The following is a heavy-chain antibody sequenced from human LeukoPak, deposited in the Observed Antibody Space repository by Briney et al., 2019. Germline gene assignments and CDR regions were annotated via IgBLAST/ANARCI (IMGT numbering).Heavy chain of an antibody. V-gene: IGHV3-23*01. CDR2: ISGDGDST. CDR3: AKMRLTETTGADF. Sequence: PGGSLRLSCAASGFTLISYAMTWVRQAPGKGLDWVSTISGDGDSTYYADSVKDRFTISRDNSKNMVYLQMNSLRAADAALYYCAKMRLTETTGADFWGQGTLVTVSS. J-gene: IGHJ4*02. D-gene: IGHD4-17*01. CDR1: GFTLISYA.